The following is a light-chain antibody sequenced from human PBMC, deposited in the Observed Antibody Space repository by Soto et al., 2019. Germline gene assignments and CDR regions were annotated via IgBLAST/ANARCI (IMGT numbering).Light chain of an antibody. CDR1: QGIGDT. CDR3: QQYGGSPRIT. Sequence: EIVMTQSPATLSVSPGEGATLSCRASQGIGDTLAWYQQKPGQTPRLLIYDTSIRATGVPARFSGSGSGTDFTLIINRLEPEDVAIYYCQQYGGSPRITFGQGTRLEIK. V-gene: IGKV3-15*01. J-gene: IGKJ5*01. CDR2: DTS.